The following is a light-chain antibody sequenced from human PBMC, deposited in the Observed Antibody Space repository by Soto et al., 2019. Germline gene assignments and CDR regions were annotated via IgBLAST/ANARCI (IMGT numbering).Light chain of an antibody. Sequence: AIRMTQSPSSLSASPGDRVTITCRARLDISSYLAWYQQKPGKAPNLLIYVASTLQSGVPSRFSDRGSGTDFTLTISRLQSEDFATYYCQQYYEFPLTFGGGTKV. CDR2: VAS. J-gene: IGKJ4*01. V-gene: IGKV1-8*01. CDR3: QQYYEFPLT. CDR1: LDISSY.